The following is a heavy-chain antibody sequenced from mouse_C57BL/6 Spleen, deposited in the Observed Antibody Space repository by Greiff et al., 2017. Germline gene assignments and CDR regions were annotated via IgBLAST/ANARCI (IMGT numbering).Heavy chain of an antibody. V-gene: IGHV2-3*01. Sequence: VKLMESGPGLVAPSQSLSITCTVSGFSLTSYGVSWVRQPPGKGLDWLGVIWGDGSTNYLSALISRLSISKDNSKSQVFLKLNRMQTDDTATYCCAKGDNPYAVDYWGQGTSVTVSS. D-gene: IGHD1-3*01. CDR2: IWGDGST. CDR1: GFSLTSYG. CDR3: AKGDNPYAVDY. J-gene: IGHJ4*01.